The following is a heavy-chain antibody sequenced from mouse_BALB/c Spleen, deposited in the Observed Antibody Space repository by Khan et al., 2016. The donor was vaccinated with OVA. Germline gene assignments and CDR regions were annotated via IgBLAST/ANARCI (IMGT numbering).Heavy chain of an antibody. Sequence: QVQLKESGAELARPGASVKMSCKASGYTFTTYTMHWVKQRPGQGLEWIGYINPSNGYTNYNQMFKDKSTLTADKSSSTAYMQLSSLTSDYSAVYSCAREGAYYRSDGWFSYWGKGTLVTVSA. CDR3: AREGAYYRSDGWFSY. J-gene: IGHJ3*01. V-gene: IGHV1-4*01. CDR2: INPSNGYT. D-gene: IGHD2-14*01. CDR1: GYTFTTYT.